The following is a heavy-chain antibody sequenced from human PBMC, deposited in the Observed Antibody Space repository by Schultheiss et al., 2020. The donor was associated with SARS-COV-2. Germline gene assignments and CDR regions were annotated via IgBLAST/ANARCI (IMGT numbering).Heavy chain of an antibody. CDR1: GGSVSSDSYY. Sequence: SETLSLTCTVSGGSVSSDSYYWSWIRQPPGKGLEWIGEIYHSGSTNYNPSLKSRVTISVDTSKYQFSLKLSSVTAADTAVYYCASGYEALDYWGQGTLVTVSS. J-gene: IGHJ4*02. D-gene: IGHD5-12*01. V-gene: IGHV4-61*01. CDR2: IYHSGST. CDR3: ASGYEALDY.